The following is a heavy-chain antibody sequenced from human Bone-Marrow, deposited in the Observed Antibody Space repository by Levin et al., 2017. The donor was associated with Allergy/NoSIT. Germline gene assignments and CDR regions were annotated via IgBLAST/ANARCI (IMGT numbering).Heavy chain of an antibody. D-gene: IGHD3-3*01. Sequence: PSETLSLTCAVYGGSFSDYYWSWIRQSPGKGLEWIGQINHSGSTNYNPSLKSRVTISVDTSKNQFSLRLNSVTAADTAVYYCARGHRVTVFGVIIIAPLSYWGQGTLVTVSS. CDR3: ARGHRVTVFGVIIIAPLSY. V-gene: IGHV4-34*01. J-gene: IGHJ4*02. CDR1: GGSFSDYY. CDR2: INHSGST.